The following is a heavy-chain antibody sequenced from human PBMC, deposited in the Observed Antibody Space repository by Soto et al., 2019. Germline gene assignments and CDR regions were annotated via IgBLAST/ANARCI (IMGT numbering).Heavy chain of an antibody. D-gene: IGHD3-9*01. Sequence: PGESLKISCEGSGYRFTSYWIAWVRQMPGKGLEWMGIIFPGDSSSRYSPSFQGQVTISADKSISTAYLQWSSLKASDTAMYYCTRLATYYDILSGYYFDYWGQGTLVTVS. V-gene: IGHV5-51*01. CDR3: TRLATYYDILSGYYFDY. CDR2: IFPGDSSS. CDR1: GYRFTSYW. J-gene: IGHJ4*02.